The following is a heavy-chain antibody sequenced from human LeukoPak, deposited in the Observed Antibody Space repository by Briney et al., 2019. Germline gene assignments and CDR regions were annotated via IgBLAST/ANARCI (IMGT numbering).Heavy chain of an antibody. D-gene: IGHD1-26*01. J-gene: IGHJ4*02. V-gene: IGHV3-30*18. CDR3: AKYSGKWSPHHRDFDY. CDR2: ISYDGRDN. Sequence: PGGSLRLSCAASGFTFNTYGIHWVRQAPGKGLEWVALISYDGRDNYYANSVKGRFTISRDNSKNTLYLQMNSLTVEDTAIYYCAKYSGKWSPHHRDFDYWGQGTLVTVSS. CDR1: GFTFNTYG.